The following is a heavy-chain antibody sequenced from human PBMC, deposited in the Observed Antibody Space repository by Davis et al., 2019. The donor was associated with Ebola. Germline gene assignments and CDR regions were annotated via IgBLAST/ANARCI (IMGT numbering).Heavy chain of an antibody. V-gene: IGHV3-30*18. CDR3: AKDDYGDYVSYYYYGMDV. D-gene: IGHD4-17*01. J-gene: IGHJ6*02. CDR2: ISYDGSNK. Sequence: GGSLRLSCAASGFTFSSYSMNWVRQAPGKGLEWVAVISYDGSNKYYADSVKGRFTISRDNSKNTLYLQMNSLRAEDTAVYYCAKDDYGDYVSYYYYGMDVWGQGTTVTVSS. CDR1: GFTFSSYS.